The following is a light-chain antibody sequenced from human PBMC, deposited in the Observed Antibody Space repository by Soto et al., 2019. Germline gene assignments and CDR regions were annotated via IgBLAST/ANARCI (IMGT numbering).Light chain of an antibody. CDR3: QQYGSSPPLS. CDR2: GAS. J-gene: IGKJ4*01. V-gene: IGKV3-20*01. Sequence: VLTKSPGTMSLPPGDRATLSCRAIQSVTSSYLAWYQQKLGQAPRLLIYGASTRATGIPDRFSGSGSGTDFTLTISRLEPEDFAVYYCQQYGSSPPLSFGGGTNVDIK. CDR1: QSVTSSY.